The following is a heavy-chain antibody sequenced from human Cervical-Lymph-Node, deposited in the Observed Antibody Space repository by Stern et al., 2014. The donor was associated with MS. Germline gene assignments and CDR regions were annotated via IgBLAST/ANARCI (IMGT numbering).Heavy chain of an antibody. V-gene: IGHV1-69*01. J-gene: IGHJ3*02. Sequence: QEQLVQSGAEVQKPGSSVKVSCKASGDTFSIYAISWVRQAPGQGLEWMGGIIPILGTTNYAQKFQGRVTITADESTSTVYMELSSLISEDTAVYYCARPRTDGYNLHAFDIWGQGTMVTVSS. CDR2: IIPILGTT. D-gene: IGHD5-24*01. CDR3: ARPRTDGYNLHAFDI. CDR1: GDTFSIYA.